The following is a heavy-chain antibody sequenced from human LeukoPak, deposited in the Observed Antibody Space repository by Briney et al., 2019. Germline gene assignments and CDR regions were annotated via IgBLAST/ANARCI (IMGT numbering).Heavy chain of an antibody. CDR1: GGSFSGYY. J-gene: IGHJ6*03. D-gene: IGHD2-2*01. CDR3: ARAPLGYCSSTSCYYYYYMDV. CDR2: IYYSGST. V-gene: IGHV4-34*11. Sequence: PSETLSLTCAVYGGSFSGYYWSWIRQPPGKGLEWIGYIYYSGSTNYNPSLKSRVTISVDTSKNQFSLKLSSVTAADTAVYYCARAPLGYCSSTSCYYYYYMDVWGKGTTVTISS.